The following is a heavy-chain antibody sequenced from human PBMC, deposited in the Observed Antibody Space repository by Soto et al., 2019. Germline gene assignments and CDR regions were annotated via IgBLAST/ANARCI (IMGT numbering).Heavy chain of an antibody. CDR2: IIPIFGTA. CDR1: GGTFSSYA. J-gene: IGHJ3*02. D-gene: IGHD2-21*02. V-gene: IGHV1-69*01. Sequence: QVQLVQSGAEVKKPGSSVKVSCKASGGTFSSYAISWVRQAPGQGLEWMGGIIPIFGTANYAQKFQGRVTITADESTSTPYMELSSLRSEDTAVYYCARGLLAYCGGDCYTDAFDIWGQGTMVTVSS. CDR3: ARGLLAYCGGDCYTDAFDI.